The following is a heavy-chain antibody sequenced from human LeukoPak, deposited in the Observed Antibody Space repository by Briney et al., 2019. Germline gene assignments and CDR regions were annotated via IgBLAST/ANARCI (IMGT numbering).Heavy chain of an antibody. CDR1: GYTFTRYY. J-gene: IGHJ4*02. CDR2: INPNSGGT. CDR3: ARAGDILTGYYSPFDY. D-gene: IGHD3-9*01. Sequence: ASVKVSCKASGYTFTRYYMHWVRQAPGQGLEWMGWINPNSGGTNYAQKFQGRVTMTRDTSISTAYMELSRLRSDDTAVYYCARAGDILTGYYSPFDYWGQGTLVTVSS. V-gene: IGHV1-2*02.